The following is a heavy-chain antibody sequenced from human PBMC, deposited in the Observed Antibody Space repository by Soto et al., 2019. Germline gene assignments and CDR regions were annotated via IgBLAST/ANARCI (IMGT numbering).Heavy chain of an antibody. D-gene: IGHD3-10*01. CDR1: GYTFTSYA. V-gene: IGHV1-3*01. CDR3: ASSRITMVPNCMDV. CDR2: INAGNGNT. Sequence: VASVKVSCKASGYTFTSYAMHWVRQAPGQRLEWMGWINAGNGNTKYSQKFQGRVTITRDTSASTAYMELSSLRSEDTAVYYCASSRITMVPNCMDVWEQGTTVTGSS. J-gene: IGHJ6*01.